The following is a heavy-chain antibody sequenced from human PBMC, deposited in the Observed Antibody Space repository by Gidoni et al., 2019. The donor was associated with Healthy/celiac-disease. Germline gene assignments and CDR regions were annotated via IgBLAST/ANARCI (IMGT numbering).Heavy chain of an antibody. J-gene: IGHJ4*02. CDR1: GFSLSNARMG. CDR3: ARIRYVDWPNLDY. D-gene: IGHD3-9*01. CDR2: IFSNDEK. Sequence: QVTLKESGPVLVKPTEPLTLTCTVSGFSLSNARMGVSWIRQPPGKALEWLAHIFSNDEKSYSPSLKSRLTISKDTSKSQVVLTMTNMDPVDTATYSCARIRYVDWPNLDYWGQGTLVTVSS. V-gene: IGHV2-26*01.